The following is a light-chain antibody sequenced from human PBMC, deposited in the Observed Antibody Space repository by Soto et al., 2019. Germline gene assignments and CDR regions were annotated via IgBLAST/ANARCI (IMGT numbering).Light chain of an antibody. CDR3: FSYTSSGTYV. J-gene: IGLJ1*01. CDR2: EVS. V-gene: IGLV2-14*01. Sequence: QSALAQPASVAGSPRQSITISCTGTSSDVGNYKYVSWYQQHPGKDPKLMIYEVSNRPSGVSNRFSGSKSGKTASLTISGPQPEDEPDYYCFSYTSSGTYVFGTGTKVTVL. CDR1: SSDVGNYKY.